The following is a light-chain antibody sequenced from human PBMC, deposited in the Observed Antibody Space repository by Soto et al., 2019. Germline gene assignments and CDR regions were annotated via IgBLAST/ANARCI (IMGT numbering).Light chain of an antibody. CDR2: DVS. CDR3: CSYAGSYTLV. J-gene: IGLJ3*02. Sequence: QSALTQPRSVSGSPGQSVTISCAGTSSDVGAYNWVSWYQQHPGKVPKLMIYDVSRRPSGVPDRFSGSKSGNTASLTISGXQXXXXXXXXCCSYAGSYTLVFGGGTKLTVL. V-gene: IGLV2-11*01. CDR1: SSDVGAYNW.